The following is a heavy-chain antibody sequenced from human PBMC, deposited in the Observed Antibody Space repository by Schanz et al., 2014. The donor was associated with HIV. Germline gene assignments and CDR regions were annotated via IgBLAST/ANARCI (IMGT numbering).Heavy chain of an antibody. J-gene: IGHJ6*02. CDR1: GFTFSSYG. D-gene: IGHD2-2*01. CDR3: ARDLGIVVVPATGAGMDV. CDR2: IWYDGSNK. V-gene: IGHV3-33*01. Sequence: QVQLVESGGGVVQPGRSLRLSCAASGFTFSSYGMHWVRQAPGKGLEWVAVIWYDGSNKYYTDSVKGRFTISRDSSKNTLYLQMNSLRAEDTAVYYCARDLGIVVVPATGAGMDVWGQGTTVTVSS.